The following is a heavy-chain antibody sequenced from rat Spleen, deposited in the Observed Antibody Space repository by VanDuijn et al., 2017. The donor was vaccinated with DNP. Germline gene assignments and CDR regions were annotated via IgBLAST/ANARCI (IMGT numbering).Heavy chain of an antibody. CDR3: ARPQLGPYFDY. J-gene: IGHJ2*01. Sequence: EVQLVESGGGLVQPGRSLILSCTASGFTFSDYYMAWVRQAPTKGLEWVATISYDGSNTYYRDSVKGRFTISRDNAKSTLYLQMDSLRSEDTATYYCARPQLGPYFDYWGQGVMVTVSS. D-gene: IGHD5-1*01. V-gene: IGHV5-7*01. CDR2: ISYDGSNT. CDR1: GFTFSDYY.